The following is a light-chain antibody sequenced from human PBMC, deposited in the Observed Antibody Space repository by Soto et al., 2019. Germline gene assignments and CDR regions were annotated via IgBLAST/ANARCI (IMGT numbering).Light chain of an antibody. CDR3: QSYDSSLSGSV. CDR2: GNI. V-gene: IGLV1-40*01. Sequence: QSVLTQPPSVSGAPGQRVTISCTGSSSNIGAGYDVHWYQQLPGTAPKLLIYGNINRPSGVPDRFSGSKSGTSASLAITGLQAEDEADYFCQSYDSSLSGSVFGGGTNVTVL. CDR1: SSNIGAGYD. J-gene: IGLJ2*01.